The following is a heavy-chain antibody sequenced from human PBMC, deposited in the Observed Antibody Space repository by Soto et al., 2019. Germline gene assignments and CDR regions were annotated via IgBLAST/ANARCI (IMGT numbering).Heavy chain of an antibody. CDR1: GFTFSDYY. Sequence: NPGGSLRLSCAASGFTFSDYYMSWIRQGPGKGLEWVSYISRTGNTIYYADSVKGRFTISRDAAKNSLYLQMNSLRAEDTAVYYCARARAAMVPSYYGMDVWGQGTTVTVSS. CDR3: ARARAAMVPSYYGMDV. CDR2: ISRTGNTI. D-gene: IGHD5-18*01. V-gene: IGHV3-11*01. J-gene: IGHJ6*02.